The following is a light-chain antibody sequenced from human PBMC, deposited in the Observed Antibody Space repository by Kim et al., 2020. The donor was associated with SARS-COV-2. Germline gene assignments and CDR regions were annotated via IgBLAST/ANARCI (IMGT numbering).Light chain of an antibody. V-gene: IGLV2-8*01. Sequence: GQTVTISSTGTSSDVGGYNYVSWYQQHPGKAPNLMIYEVSQRPSGVPDRFSGSKSGNTASLTVSGLQAEDEADYYCSSYAGSNNLVFGGGTQLTVL. J-gene: IGLJ2*01. CDR2: EVS. CDR1: SSDVGGYNY. CDR3: SSYAGSNNLV.